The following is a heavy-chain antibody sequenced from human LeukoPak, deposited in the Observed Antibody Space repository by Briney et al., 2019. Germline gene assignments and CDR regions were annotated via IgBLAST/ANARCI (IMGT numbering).Heavy chain of an antibody. Sequence: HPGGSLRLSCEASGFTISSYWMHWVRQAPGKGPAWVSRINGDGSSTSYADSVKGRFTISRDNAKNTLYLQMNSLRVEDTAVYYCLATVTLPFDHWGQGTLVTVSS. CDR3: LATVTLPFDH. J-gene: IGHJ4*02. V-gene: IGHV3-74*01. CDR2: INGDGSST. D-gene: IGHD4-17*01. CDR1: GFTISSYW.